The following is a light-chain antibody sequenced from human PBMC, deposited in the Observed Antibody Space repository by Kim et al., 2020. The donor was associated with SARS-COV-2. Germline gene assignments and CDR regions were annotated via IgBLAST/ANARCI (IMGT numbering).Light chain of an antibody. CDR3: QKYKNTPLWT. CDR1: GSVSTT. CDR2: GAH. Sequence: SPEERAPPSRAGTGSVSTTLAWDQHKPGQGPRRLIYGAHTRATGIPDRFSGSGSGTEITLTLSSLQSEKFAVYFSQKYKNTPLWTLGQGTQGESK. J-gene: IGKJ1*01. V-gene: IGKV3-15*01.